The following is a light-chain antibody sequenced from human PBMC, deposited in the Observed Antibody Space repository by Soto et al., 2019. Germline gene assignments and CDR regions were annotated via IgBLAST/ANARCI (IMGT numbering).Light chain of an antibody. CDR3: EQYDGYSRT. V-gene: IGKV1-5*03. CDR2: KAS. J-gene: IGKJ2*01. Sequence: DIQMTQSPSTLSASVGDRVTITCRASQSVSTWLAWYQQKPGKAPKLLIYKASSLESGVPSRFSGSGSGTESTLTISSLQPDDFATDYCEQYDGYSRTFGQGTKLEIK. CDR1: QSVSTW.